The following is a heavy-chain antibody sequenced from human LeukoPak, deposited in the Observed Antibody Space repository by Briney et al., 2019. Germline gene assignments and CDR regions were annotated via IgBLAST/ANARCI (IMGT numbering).Heavy chain of an antibody. D-gene: IGHD3/OR15-3a*01. CDR3: ARGAGNFLSGLVNSRRYFDY. CDR1: GYSISSGYY. J-gene: IGHJ4*02. V-gene: IGHV4-38-2*02. CDR2: IYHSGST. Sequence: PSETLSLTCTVSGYSISSGYYWGWIRQPPGKGLEWIGSIYHSGSTYYNPSLKSRVTISVDTSKNQFSLKLSSVTAADTAVYYCARGAGNFLSGLVNSRRYFDYWGQGTLVTVSS.